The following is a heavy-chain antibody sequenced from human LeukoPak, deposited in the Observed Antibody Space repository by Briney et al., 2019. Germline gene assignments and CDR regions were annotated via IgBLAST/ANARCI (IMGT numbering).Heavy chain of an antibody. D-gene: IGHD6-19*01. CDR3: ARDFVGSGLDY. J-gene: IGHJ4*02. Sequence: GGSLRLSCAASGFTFSSYAMHWVRQAPGKGLEWVAVISYDGSNKYYADSVKGRFTISRDNSKNTLYLQMNSLRAEDTAVYYCARDFVGSGLDYWGQGTLVTVSS. CDR1: GFTFSSYA. CDR2: ISYDGSNK. V-gene: IGHV3-30-3*01.